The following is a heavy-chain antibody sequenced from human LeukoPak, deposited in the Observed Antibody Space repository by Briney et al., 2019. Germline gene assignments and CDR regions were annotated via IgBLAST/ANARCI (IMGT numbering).Heavy chain of an antibody. D-gene: IGHD3-22*01. J-gene: IGHJ3*02. CDR2: INPSDGST. V-gene: IGHV1-46*01. CDR1: GYTFTSYY. Sequence: ASVKVSCKASGYTFTSYYMHWVRQAPGQGLEWMGIINPSDGSTSYAQKFQGRVTMTRDTSTSTVYMELSSLRSEDTAVYYCARGYYYDSSGYYPPLGDAFDIWGQGTMVTVSS. CDR3: ARGYYYDSSGYYPPLGDAFDI.